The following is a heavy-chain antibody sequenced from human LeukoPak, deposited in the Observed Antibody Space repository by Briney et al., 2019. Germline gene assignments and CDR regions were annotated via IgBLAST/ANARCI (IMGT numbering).Heavy chain of an antibody. CDR3: ATFTVTTAWYYYGMDV. CDR2: IKQDGSEK. Sequence: GGSLRLSCAASGFTFSSYWMSWVRQAPGKGLEWVANIKQDGSEKYYVDSVKGRFTISRDNAKNSLYLQMNSLRAEDTAVYYCATFTVTTAWYYYGMDVWGQGTTVTVSS. D-gene: IGHD4-17*01. J-gene: IGHJ6*02. V-gene: IGHV3-7*01. CDR1: GFTFSSYW.